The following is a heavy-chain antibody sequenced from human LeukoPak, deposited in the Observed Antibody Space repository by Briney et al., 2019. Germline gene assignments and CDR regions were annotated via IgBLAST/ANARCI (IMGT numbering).Heavy chain of an antibody. J-gene: IGHJ4*02. CDR1: GFTFSSYW. Sequence: QPGGSLRLSCSASGFTFSSYWMTWVRQAPGKGPEWVANIKEDGSQKYYVDSVRGRFTISRDNAKNSLFLKMNGLRAEDSAVYYCARRGGSSSRRSPFDYWGQGTLVTVSS. D-gene: IGHD6-6*01. CDR2: IKEDGSQK. V-gene: IGHV3-7*01. CDR3: ARRGGSSSRRSPFDY.